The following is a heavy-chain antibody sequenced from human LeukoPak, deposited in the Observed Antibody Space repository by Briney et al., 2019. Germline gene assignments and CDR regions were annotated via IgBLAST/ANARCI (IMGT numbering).Heavy chain of an antibody. CDR3: ARDGSLYGELDY. Sequence: GGSLRLSCAASGFTFSSYAMNWVRQAPGKGLEWVSGISDSGVTTYYADSVKGRFTISRDNAKNSLYLQMNSLRAEDTAVYYCARDGSLYGELDYWGQGTLVTVSS. V-gene: IGHV3-23*01. CDR2: ISDSGVTT. CDR1: GFTFSSYA. D-gene: IGHD4-17*01. J-gene: IGHJ4*02.